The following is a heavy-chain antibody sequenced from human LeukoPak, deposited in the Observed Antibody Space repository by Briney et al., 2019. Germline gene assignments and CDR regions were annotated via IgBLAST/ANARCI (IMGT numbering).Heavy chain of an antibody. D-gene: IGHD2-15*01. V-gene: IGHV3-9*01. J-gene: IGHJ4*02. CDR1: GFTFDDYA. CDR3: AKSLRAGYCSGGSCYWAVDY. Sequence: GGSLRLSCAASGFTFDDYAMHWVRQAPGKGLEWVSGISWNSGSIGYADSVKGRFTISRDNAKNSLYLQMNSLRAEDTALYYCAKSLRAGYCSGGSCYWAVDYWGQGTLVTVSS. CDR2: ISWNSGSI.